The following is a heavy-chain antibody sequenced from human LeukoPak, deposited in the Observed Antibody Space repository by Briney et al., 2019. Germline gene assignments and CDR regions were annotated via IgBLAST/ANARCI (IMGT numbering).Heavy chain of an antibody. Sequence: SETLSLTCAVYGGSFSGYYWSWIRQPPGKGLEWIGEINHSGSTNYNPSLKSRVTISVDTSKNQFSLKLSSVTAADTAVYYCARRQWLTNYYYYLYVWGKGNTVTVSS. D-gene: IGHD6-19*01. CDR1: GGSFSGYY. CDR2: INHSGST. V-gene: IGHV4-34*01. J-gene: IGHJ6*03. CDR3: ARRQWLTNYYYYLYV.